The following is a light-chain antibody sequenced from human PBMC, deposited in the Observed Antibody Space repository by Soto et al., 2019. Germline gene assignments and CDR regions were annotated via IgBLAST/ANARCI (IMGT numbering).Light chain of an antibody. J-gene: IGLJ1*01. V-gene: IGLV1-40*01. CDR1: SSNVGAGYD. CDR3: QSYDSSRSVP. CDR2: GNS. Sequence: QAVVTQPPSVSGAPGQRVTISCTGSSSNVGAGYDVHWYQQLPGTAPKLLIYGNSNRPSGVPDRFSGSKSGTSASLAITGLQAEDEADYYCQSYDSSRSVPFGTGTKVTVL.